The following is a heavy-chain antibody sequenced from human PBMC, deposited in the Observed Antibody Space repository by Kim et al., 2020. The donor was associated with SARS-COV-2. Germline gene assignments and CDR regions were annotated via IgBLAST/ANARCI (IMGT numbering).Heavy chain of an antibody. CDR2: INHSGST. V-gene: IGHV4-34*01. CDR3: ARGVEWLFGYYYYYYMDV. Sequence: SETLSLTCAVYGGSFSGYYWSWIRQPPGKGLEWIGEINHSGSTNYNPSLKSRVTISVDTSKNQFSLKLNSVTAADTAVYYCARGVEWLFGYYYYYYMDVWGKGTTVTVSS. J-gene: IGHJ6*03. CDR1: GGSFSGYY. D-gene: IGHD3-3*01.